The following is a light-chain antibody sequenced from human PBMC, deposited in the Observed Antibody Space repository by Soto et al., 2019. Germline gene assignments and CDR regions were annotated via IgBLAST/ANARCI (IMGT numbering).Light chain of an antibody. Sequence: EIVLTQSPATLSLSPGERATLSCRASQSVGRNLAWYQQKPGQAPGLLIYDASKRATGIPARFSASGSGTDFTLTISSLEPEDSAVYYCQQWSKGPSLTFGGGPRWTSN. V-gene: IGKV3-11*01. CDR1: QSVGRN. J-gene: IGKJ4*01. CDR2: DAS. CDR3: QQWSKGPSLT.